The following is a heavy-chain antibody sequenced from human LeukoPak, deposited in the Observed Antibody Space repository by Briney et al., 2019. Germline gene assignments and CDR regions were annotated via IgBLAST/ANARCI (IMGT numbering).Heavy chain of an antibody. D-gene: IGHD2-15*01. CDR3: ARGRVVVAATFGRRSYCGMDV. CDR2: INHSGST. V-gene: IGHV4-34*01. Sequence: SETLSLTCAVYGGSFSGYYWSWIRQPPGKGLEWIGEINHSGSTNYNPSLKSRVTISVDTSKNQFSLKLSSVTAADTAVYYCARGRVVVAATFGRRSYCGMDVWGQGTTVTVSS. CDR1: GGSFSGYY. J-gene: IGHJ6*02.